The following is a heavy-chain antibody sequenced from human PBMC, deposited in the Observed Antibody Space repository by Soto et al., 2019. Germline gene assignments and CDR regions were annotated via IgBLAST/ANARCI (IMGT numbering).Heavy chain of an antibody. V-gene: IGHV4-30-2*01. CDR3: ARRIAHIPPTVTSWWFDP. D-gene: IGHD4-17*01. Sequence: SETLSLTCAVSGGSISSGGYSWSWIRQPPGKGLEWIGYMYHSGSTYYNPSLKSRVTISIDRSKNQFSLKLSSVTAADTAVYYCARRIAHIPPTVTSWWFDPWGQGTLVTVS. J-gene: IGHJ5*02. CDR2: MYHSGST. CDR1: GGSISSGGYS.